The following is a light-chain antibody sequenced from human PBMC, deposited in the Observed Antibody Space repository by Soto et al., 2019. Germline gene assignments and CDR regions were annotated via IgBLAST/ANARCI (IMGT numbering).Light chain of an antibody. CDR1: QSVDSN. Sequence: EIVMTQSPGTLSLSTGEGATLSCRASQSVDSNLAWYQQKPGQAPRLLFYGASTRPTGIPDRFSGSGSGTEFTLTISSLQSEDFAVYFCQQYDSWPLTFGGGTKGDIK. CDR2: GAS. V-gene: IGKV3D-15*01. CDR3: QQYDSWPLT. J-gene: IGKJ4*01.